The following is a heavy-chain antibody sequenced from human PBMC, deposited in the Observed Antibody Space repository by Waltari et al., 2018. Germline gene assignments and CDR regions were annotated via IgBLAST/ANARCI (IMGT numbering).Heavy chain of an antibody. CDR1: GYTFTSYD. V-gene: IGHV1-8*02. J-gene: IGHJ6*02. CDR3: ARGLDRYYGMDV. Sequence: QVQLVQSGAEVKKPGASVKVSCKASGYTFTSYDINWVRQATGQGPEWMGWMNPNSGNTGYAHKFQGRVTRTRNTSISTAYMGLSSLSSEDTAVYYCARGLDRYYGMDVWGQGTTVTVSS. CDR2: MNPNSGNT. D-gene: IGHD1-1*01.